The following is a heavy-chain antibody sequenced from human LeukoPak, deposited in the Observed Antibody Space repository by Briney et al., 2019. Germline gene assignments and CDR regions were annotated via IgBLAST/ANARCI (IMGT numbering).Heavy chain of an antibody. V-gene: IGHV4-61*01. Sequence: PSETLSLTCTVSGGSVSSGSYYWSWIRQPPGKGLEWIGYIYYSGSTNYNPSLKSRVTISVDTSKNQFSLKLSSVTAADTAVYYYARAQIWGIAAAGIGEYYFDYWGQGTLVTVSS. D-gene: IGHD6-13*01. CDR1: GGSVSSGSYY. CDR3: ARAQIWGIAAAGIGEYYFDY. CDR2: IYYSGST. J-gene: IGHJ4*02.